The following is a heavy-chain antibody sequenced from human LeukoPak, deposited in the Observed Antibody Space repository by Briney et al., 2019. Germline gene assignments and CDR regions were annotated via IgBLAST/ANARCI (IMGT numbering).Heavy chain of an antibody. J-gene: IGHJ4*02. V-gene: IGHV3-7*01. CDR2: IKQDGSEE. Sequence: PGGSLRLSCAASGFTITNYWMSWVRQAPGKGPEWVANIKQDGSEEYHADSVKGRFTISRDNGKNSLNLQMSSLRAEDTAVYYCARWAGVTDYWGQGTLVTVSS. D-gene: IGHD5-18*01. CDR1: GFTITNYW. CDR3: ARWAGVTDY.